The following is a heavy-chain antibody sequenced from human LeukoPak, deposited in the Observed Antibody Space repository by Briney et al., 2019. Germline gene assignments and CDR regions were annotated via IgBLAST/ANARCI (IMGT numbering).Heavy chain of an antibody. CDR2: IIPIFGTA. CDR3: ATRMTTVTTPRSDYFDY. CDR1: GGTFSSYA. V-gene: IGHV1-69*05. Sequence: SAKVSCKASGGTFSSYAISWVRQAPGQGLEWMGGIIPIFGTANYAQKFQGRVTITTDESTSTAYMELSSLRSEDTAVYYCATRMTTVTTPRSDYFDYWGQGTLVTVSS. J-gene: IGHJ4*02. D-gene: IGHD4-17*01.